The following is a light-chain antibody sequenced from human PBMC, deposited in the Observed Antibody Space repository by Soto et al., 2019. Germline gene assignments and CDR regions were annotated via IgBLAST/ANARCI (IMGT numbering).Light chain of an antibody. CDR2: GAS. Sequence: DIQMTQSPSSLSASVVYRVTITFRSSQGIHTYLNWYQFKPGKAPKLLIYGASSLHSGVPSRFSGGGSGTDFTLTISSLQPEDFATYYCQKSYISPRNFGPGTKVDIK. V-gene: IGKV1-39*01. CDR1: QGIHTY. J-gene: IGKJ3*01. CDR3: QKSYISPRN.